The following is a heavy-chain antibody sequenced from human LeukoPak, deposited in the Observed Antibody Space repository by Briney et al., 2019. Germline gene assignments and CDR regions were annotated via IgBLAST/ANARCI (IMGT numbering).Heavy chain of an antibody. V-gene: IGHV4-59*03. J-gene: IGHJ4*02. CDR2: IYYSGST. Sequence: SEALSLTCTVSGGSISNSYWSWIRQPPGKGLEWIGYIYYSGSTSYNPSLKSRVTISLDTSRNQFSLKLSSVRAADTAAYYCAGRSWSTGYFFDYWGQGTLVTVSS. CDR3: AGRSWSTGYFFDY. CDR1: GGSISNSY. D-gene: IGHD6-13*01.